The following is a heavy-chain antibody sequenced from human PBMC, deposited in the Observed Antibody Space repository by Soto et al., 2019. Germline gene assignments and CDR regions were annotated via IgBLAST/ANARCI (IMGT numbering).Heavy chain of an antibody. CDR2: IYPNDADT. D-gene: IGHD2-2*01. CDR1: GYSFNYYW. J-gene: IGHJ6*02. Sequence: EVQLVQSGGEVKKPGESLKISCKGSGYSFNYYWIAWVRQMPGKGLEWMGIIYPNDADTRYSPSFQGQVTISADKSTSTGYLQWTSLKTSDTAMYYCARVPSVVAPGNDYFGLDVWGQGTTVTVSS. CDR3: ARVPSVVAPGNDYFGLDV. V-gene: IGHV5-51*01.